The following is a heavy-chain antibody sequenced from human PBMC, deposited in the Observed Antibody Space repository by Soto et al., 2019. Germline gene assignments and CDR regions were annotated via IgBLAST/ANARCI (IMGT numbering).Heavy chain of an antibody. J-gene: IGHJ4*02. Sequence: QLQLQESGSGLVKPSQTLSLTCAVSGGSISSGGYSWSWIRQPAGKGLEWIGYIYHSGSTYYNPSLKSRVTISVDRSKNQFSLKLSSVTAADTAVYYCASCDYGGFCDYWGQGTLVTVSS. CDR3: ASCDYGGFCDY. CDR1: GGSISSGGYS. CDR2: IYHSGST. D-gene: IGHD4-17*01. V-gene: IGHV4-30-2*01.